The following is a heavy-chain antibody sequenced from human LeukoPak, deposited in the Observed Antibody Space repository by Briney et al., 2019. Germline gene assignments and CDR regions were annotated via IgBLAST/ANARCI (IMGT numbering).Heavy chain of an antibody. CDR2: ISDSGGFT. J-gene: IGHJ6*04. CDR3: AKEGLYTGMDV. V-gene: IGHV3-23*01. CDR1: GFTFRGYA. Sequence: PGGALRLSCAASGFTFRGYAMSWVRQAPGQGLKWVSAISDSGGFTYYADSMKGRFTISRDNSKNTVYRKRNSLRAEDTAGYYWAKEGLYTGMDVWGKGTTVTVSA. D-gene: IGHD4-11*01.